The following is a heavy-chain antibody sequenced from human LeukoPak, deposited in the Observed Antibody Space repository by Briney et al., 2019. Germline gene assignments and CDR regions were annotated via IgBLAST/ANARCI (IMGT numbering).Heavy chain of an antibody. CDR1: GFTFSSYG. Sequence: PGGSLRLSCAASGFTFSSYGMSWVRQAPGKGLEWVSSISSSSSYIYYADSVRGRFTISRDNAKNSLYLQMNSLRAEDTAVYYCARTMAVAVAGTPYYYYYMDVWGKGTTVTVSS. CDR3: ARTMAVAVAGTPYYYYYMDV. V-gene: IGHV3-21*01. D-gene: IGHD6-19*01. J-gene: IGHJ6*03. CDR2: ISSSSSYI.